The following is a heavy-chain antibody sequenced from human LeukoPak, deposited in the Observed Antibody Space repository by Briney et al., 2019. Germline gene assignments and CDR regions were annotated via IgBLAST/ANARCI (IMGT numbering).Heavy chain of an antibody. CDR2: IKSKTDGGTT. Sequence: GGSLRLSCAASGFTFSSYGMHWVRQAPGKGLEWVGRIKSKTDGGTTDYAAPVKGRFTISRDDSKNTLYLQMNSLKTEDTAVYYCTTVYGSWPDAFDIWGQGTMVTVSS. D-gene: IGHD6-13*01. CDR3: TTVYGSWPDAFDI. V-gene: IGHV3-15*01. CDR1: GFTFSSYG. J-gene: IGHJ3*02.